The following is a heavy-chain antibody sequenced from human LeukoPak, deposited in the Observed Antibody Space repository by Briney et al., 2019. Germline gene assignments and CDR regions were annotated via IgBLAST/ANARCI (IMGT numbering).Heavy chain of an antibody. D-gene: IGHD2-2*01. V-gene: IGHV4-59*11. CDR1: GGSISSHY. J-gene: IGHJ4*02. CDR3: ARATCSSTSCWGLLFDY. CDR2: IYYSGST. Sequence: SETLSLTCTLSGGSISSHYWSWIRQPPGKGLEWIGYIYYSGSTNYNPSLKSRVTISVDTSKNQFSLKLSSVTAADTAVYYCARATCSSTSCWGLLFDYWGQGTLVTVSS.